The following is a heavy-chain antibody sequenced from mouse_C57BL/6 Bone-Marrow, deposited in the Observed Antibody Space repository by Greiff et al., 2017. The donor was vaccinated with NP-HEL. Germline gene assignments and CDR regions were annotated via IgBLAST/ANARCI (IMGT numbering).Heavy chain of an antibody. CDR2: IYPGDGDT. D-gene: IGHD2-3*01. V-gene: IGHV1-82*01. J-gene: IGHJ4*01. CDR1: GYAFSSSW. Sequence: VKLMESGPELVKPGASVKISCKASGYAFSSSWMNWVKQRPGKGLEWIGRIYPGDGDTNYNGKFKGKATLTADKSSSTAYMQLSSLTSEDSAVYFCARADGYPYAMDYWGQGTSVTVSS. CDR3: ARADGYPYAMDY.